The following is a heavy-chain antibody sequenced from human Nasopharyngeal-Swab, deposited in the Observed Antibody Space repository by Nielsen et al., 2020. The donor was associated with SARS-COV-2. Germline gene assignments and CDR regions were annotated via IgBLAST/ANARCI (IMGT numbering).Heavy chain of an antibody. CDR2: INAANGDT. J-gene: IGHJ6*02. Sequence: SVNVSCKASGYTFTSHAMHWVRQAPGQRLEWLGWINAANGDTKYSQKIQGRVTITRDTSASTAYMELSSLRSEGTAVYYWARDPRGLSSPSGMDVWGQGTTVTVSS. D-gene: IGHD3-16*02. CDR3: ARDPRGLSSPSGMDV. V-gene: IGHV1-3*01. CDR1: GYTFTSHA.